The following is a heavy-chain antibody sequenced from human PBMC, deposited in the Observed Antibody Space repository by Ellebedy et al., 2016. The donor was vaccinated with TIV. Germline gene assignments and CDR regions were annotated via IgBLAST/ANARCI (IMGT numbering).Heavy chain of an antibody. D-gene: IGHD4-17*01. J-gene: IGHJ5*02. CDR3: ARRGSYGDYAVQINSWFDT. V-gene: IGHV3-7*01. Sequence: GESLKISCAASGFSFRSYWMSWVRQAPGKGLEWVANIYQDGGVQYYVDSVKGRFTISRDNADNPLFLQMNRLRAEDTAVYFCARRGSYGDYAVQINSWFDTWGRGTLVAVSS. CDR1: GFSFRSYW. CDR2: IYQDGGVQ.